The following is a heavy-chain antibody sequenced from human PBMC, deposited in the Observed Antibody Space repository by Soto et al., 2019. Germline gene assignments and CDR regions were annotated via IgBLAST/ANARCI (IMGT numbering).Heavy chain of an antibody. V-gene: IGHV1-18*01. D-gene: IGHD3-22*01. Sequence: QVQLVQSGAEVKKPGASVKVSCKASGYTFTSYGISWVRQAPGQGLEWMGWISAYNGNTNYAQKLQGRVTMTTDTSTSTAYMELRSLRSDDTAVYYCARVSLYYYDSSGPVYFDYWGQGTLVTVSS. CDR2: ISAYNGNT. CDR1: GYTFTSYG. J-gene: IGHJ4*02. CDR3: ARVSLYYYDSSGPVYFDY.